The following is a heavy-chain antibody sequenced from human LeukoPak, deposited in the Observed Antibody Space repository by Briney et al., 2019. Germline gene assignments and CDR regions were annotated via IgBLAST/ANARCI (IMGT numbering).Heavy chain of an antibody. J-gene: IGHJ3*02. Sequence: SETLSLTCTISGGSISSGGDYWSLIRQHPGKGLEWIGYIYYTGTTYYNPSLKSRLTISVDTSKNQFSLNLSSMTAADTAVYYCARAAWRGSNSRDAFDIWGQGTVVTVSS. D-gene: IGHD4/OR15-4a*01. CDR1: GGSISSGGDY. CDR2: IYYTGTT. CDR3: ARAAWRGSNSRDAFDI. V-gene: IGHV4-31*03.